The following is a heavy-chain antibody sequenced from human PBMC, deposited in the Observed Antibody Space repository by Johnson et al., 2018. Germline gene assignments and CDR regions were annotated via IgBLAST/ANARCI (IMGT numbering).Heavy chain of an antibody. J-gene: IGHJ6*03. D-gene: IGHD5-18*01. CDR1: GESFSGYY. V-gene: IGHV4-34*01. CDR3: AAGYAGYYMDV. Sequence: QVQLQQWGAGLLKPSETLSLTCAVSGESFSGYYWSWIRQPPGKGLEWIGEVSPRGRTNYTPSLKSRITISLDTSNNQFSLKLISVTAADTAVYFCAAGYAGYYMDVWVKGTTVTVSS. CDR2: VSPRGRT.